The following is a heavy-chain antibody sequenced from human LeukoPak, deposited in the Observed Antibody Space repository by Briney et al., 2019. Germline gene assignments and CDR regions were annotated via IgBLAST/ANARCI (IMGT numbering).Heavy chain of an antibody. J-gene: IGHJ4*02. V-gene: IGHV4-4*07. CDR1: GGSLRSYY. D-gene: IGHD6-19*01. Sequence: SETLSLTCTVSGGSLRSYYWSWIRQPAGQGLEWIGRMYTSGSTNYNPSLKSRVTMSVDTSKNQFSLKLSSVTAADTAVYYCASLSSSGWPDYWGQGTLVTVSS. CDR2: MYTSGST. CDR3: ASLSSSGWPDY.